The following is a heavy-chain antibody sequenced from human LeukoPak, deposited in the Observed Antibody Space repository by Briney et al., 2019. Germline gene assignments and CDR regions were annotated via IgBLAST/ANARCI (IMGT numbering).Heavy chain of an antibody. Sequence: GGSLRLSCAASGFTFSSYWMTWVRQAPGKGLEWVANIKQDGSEKYYVDSVKGRFTVSRDNAKNSLYLQMNSLRAEDTAVYYCTRDQPGYSEACDWGQGTLVTVSS. CDR2: IKQDGSEK. CDR1: GFTFSSYW. D-gene: IGHD2-15*01. J-gene: IGHJ4*02. V-gene: IGHV3-7*01. CDR3: TRDQPGYSEACD.